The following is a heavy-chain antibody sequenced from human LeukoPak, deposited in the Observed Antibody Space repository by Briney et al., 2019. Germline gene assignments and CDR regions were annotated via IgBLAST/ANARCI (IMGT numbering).Heavy chain of an antibody. V-gene: IGHV1-46*01. J-gene: IGHJ4*02. CDR2: IYPRDGST. CDR3: ARDQEAFDY. Sequence: ASVKVSCKASGYTFTSYYIHWVRQAPGQGLEWMGMIYPRDGSTSYAQKFQGRVTVTRDTSTSTVHMELSGLRSEDTAVYYCARDQEAFDYWGQGTLVTLSS. CDR1: GYTFTSYY.